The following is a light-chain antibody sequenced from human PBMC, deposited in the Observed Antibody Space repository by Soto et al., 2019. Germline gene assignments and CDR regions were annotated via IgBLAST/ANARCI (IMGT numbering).Light chain of an antibody. CDR2: SAS. CDR1: QSITSY. J-gene: IGKJ1*01. V-gene: IGKV1-39*01. Sequence: IQMSQSPPSVSASVGDRVTITFGASQSITSYLDWYQQRPGKAPNLLIYSASNFQSGVPSRFSGSGSGTDFTLTITSLQPEDFATYYCKQSYSTPPWTFGQGTKLDIK. CDR3: KQSYSTPPWT.